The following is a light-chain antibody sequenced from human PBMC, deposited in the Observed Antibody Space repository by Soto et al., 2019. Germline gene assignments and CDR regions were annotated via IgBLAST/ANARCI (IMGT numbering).Light chain of an antibody. CDR2: EES. CDR1: QAITNN. CDR3: QQDKSYPRA. J-gene: IGKJ4*01. V-gene: IGKV1-9*01. Sequence: DIHLTQSPSSLSASVGDRVTITCRASQAITNNLAWYQQKPGNPPRLLIYEESTLHSGVPSRFSGRKAGTQFILAVDSLPPEDFATYCCQQDKSYPRAFGGGNKVDI.